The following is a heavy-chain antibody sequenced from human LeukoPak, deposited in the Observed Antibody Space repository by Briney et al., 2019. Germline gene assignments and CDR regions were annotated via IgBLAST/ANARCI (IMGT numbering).Heavy chain of an antibody. V-gene: IGHV5-51*01. Sequence: GESLKISCKGSGYSFSNYWIGWVRQMPGKGLEWVGIILPGNSDTRYSPSFQGQVTMSADKSISTAYLQWSSLKAADTAMYYCARQYYDILTDPNYFDSWGHGTLVTVSS. J-gene: IGHJ5*01. CDR2: ILPGNSDT. D-gene: IGHD3-9*01. CDR3: ARQYYDILTDPNYFDS. CDR1: GYSFSNYW.